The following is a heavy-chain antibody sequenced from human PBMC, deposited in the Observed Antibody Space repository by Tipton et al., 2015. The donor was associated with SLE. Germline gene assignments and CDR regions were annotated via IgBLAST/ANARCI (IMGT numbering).Heavy chain of an antibody. D-gene: IGHD2-21*01. CDR1: GDSLIKYY. V-gene: IGHV4-59*01. CDR3: ARAKSAMGSYDT. J-gene: IGHJ5*02. Sequence: TLSLTCIVSGDSLIKYYWNWFRQSPGKRLEWIGYVFYTGSTNYNPSFKSRVTISVATSNNQFSLRLDSVTDADTAIYFCARAKSAMGSYDTWGQGAQVTVSS. CDR2: VFYTGST.